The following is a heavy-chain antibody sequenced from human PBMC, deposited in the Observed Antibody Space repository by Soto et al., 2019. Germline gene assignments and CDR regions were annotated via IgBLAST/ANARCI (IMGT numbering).Heavy chain of an antibody. CDR3: ARTGDGHHDFLDY. CDR2: INQDGNED. D-gene: IGHD1-1*01. J-gene: IGHJ4*02. CDR1: GFTFSSYW. Sequence: GGSLSLSCAASGFTFSSYWMSWVRQAPGKGLEWVANINQDGNEDNLLDSVKGRFTISRDNAKNSLFLQMNSLRVDDTAVYYCARTGDGHHDFLDYWGQGALVTVSS. V-gene: IGHV3-7*01.